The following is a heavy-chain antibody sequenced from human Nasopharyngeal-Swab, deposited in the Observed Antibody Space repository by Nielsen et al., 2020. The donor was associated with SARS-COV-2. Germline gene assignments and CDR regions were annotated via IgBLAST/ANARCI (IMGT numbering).Heavy chain of an antibody. J-gene: IGHJ4*02. Sequence: GESLKISCAASGFTFSSYAMHWVRQAPGKGLEWVAVISYDGSNKYYADSVKGRFTISRDNSKNTLYLQMNSLRAEDTAVYYCAKDLGSYLDYWGQGTLVTDSS. CDR2: ISYDGSNK. CDR3: AKDLGSYLDY. CDR1: GFTFSSYA. V-gene: IGHV3-30-3*01. D-gene: IGHD3-10*01.